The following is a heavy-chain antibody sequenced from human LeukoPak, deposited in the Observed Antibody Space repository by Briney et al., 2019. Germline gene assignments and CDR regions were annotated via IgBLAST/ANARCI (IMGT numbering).Heavy chain of an antibody. CDR2: ITWDGGST. Sequence: GSLRLSCAASGFTFDDYTMHWVRQAPGKGLEWVSLITWDGGSTYYADSVKGRFTISRDNSKNSLYLQRNSLRAEDTAVYYCARVLESEMATIGATDYWGQGTLVTASS. J-gene: IGHJ4*02. V-gene: IGHV3-43*01. D-gene: IGHD5-24*01. CDR3: ARVLESEMATIGATDY. CDR1: GFTFDDYT.